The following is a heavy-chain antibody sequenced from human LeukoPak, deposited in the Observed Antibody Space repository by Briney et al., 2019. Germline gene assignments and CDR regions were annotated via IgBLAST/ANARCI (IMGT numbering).Heavy chain of an antibody. V-gene: IGHV1-46*01. CDR3: ARPSEDADTLTGYYLDY. Sequence: ASVKVSCKASGYTFTSYYMHWVRQAPGQGLEWMGMINPNSDRTTYAQKFQGRVTITADKSTSTAYMELSSLRSEDTAVYYCARPSEDADTLTGYYLDYWGQGTLVTVSS. CDR2: INPNSDRT. J-gene: IGHJ4*02. CDR1: GYTFTSYY. D-gene: IGHD3-9*01.